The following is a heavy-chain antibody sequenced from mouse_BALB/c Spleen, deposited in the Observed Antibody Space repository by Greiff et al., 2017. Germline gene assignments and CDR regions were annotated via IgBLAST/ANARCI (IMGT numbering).Heavy chain of an antibody. CDR1: GFTFSSYA. J-gene: IGHJ4*01. D-gene: IGHD1-1*01. CDR2: ISSGGSYT. Sequence: EVKLVESGGGLVKPGGSLKLSCAASGFTFSSYAMSWVRQSPEKRLEWVAEISSGGSYTYYPDTVTGRFTISRDNAKNTLYLEMSSLRSEDTAMYYCARGLLPAMDYWGQGTSVTVSS. CDR3: ARGLLPAMDY. V-gene: IGHV5-9-4*01.